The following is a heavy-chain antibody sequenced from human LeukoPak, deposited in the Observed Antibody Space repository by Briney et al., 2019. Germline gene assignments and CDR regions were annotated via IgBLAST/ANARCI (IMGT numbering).Heavy chain of an antibody. J-gene: IGHJ4*02. CDR3: ARDPGVVAFHYFDF. D-gene: IGHD3-3*01. V-gene: IGHV3-23*01. Sequence: GGSLRVSCAASGFTFSSHAMAWVRQAPGKGLEWVSAIGGLGGSTYYGDSVRGRFTISRDNSKSTVYLQMDSLRAEDTAVYYCARDPGVVAFHYFDFWGQGTRITVSS. CDR1: GFTFSSHA. CDR2: IGGLGGST.